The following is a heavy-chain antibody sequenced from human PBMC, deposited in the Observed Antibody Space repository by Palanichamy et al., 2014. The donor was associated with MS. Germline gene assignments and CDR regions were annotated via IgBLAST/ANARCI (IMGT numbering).Heavy chain of an antibody. CDR2: IYYSGST. V-gene: IGHV4-59*01. J-gene: IGHJ4*02. CDR3: ARELRADQPHPGIANALGKGYFDY. CDR1: VAPSVVTT. Sequence: QVQLQESGPGLVKPSGDPVPHPALSLVAPSVVTTGAGSGSPHGKGLEWIGYIYYSGSTNYNPSLKSRVTISVDTSKNQFSLKLSSVTAADTAVYYCARELRADQPHPGIANALGKGYFDYWGQGTLVTVSS. D-gene: IGHD6-13*01.